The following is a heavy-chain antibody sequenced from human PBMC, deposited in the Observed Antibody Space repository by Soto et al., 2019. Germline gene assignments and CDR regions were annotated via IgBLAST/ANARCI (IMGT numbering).Heavy chain of an antibody. D-gene: IGHD3-10*01. V-gene: IGHV1-46*01. J-gene: IGHJ6*02. Sequence: GASVKVSCKASGYTFTSYYMHWVRQAPGQGLEWMGIINPSGGSTSYAQKFQGRVTMTRDTSTSTVYMELSSLRSEDTAVYYCARVSYYGSGSYYYYYGMDVWGQGTTVTVSS. CDR1: GYTFTSYY. CDR3: ARVSYYGSGSYYYYYGMDV. CDR2: INPSGGST.